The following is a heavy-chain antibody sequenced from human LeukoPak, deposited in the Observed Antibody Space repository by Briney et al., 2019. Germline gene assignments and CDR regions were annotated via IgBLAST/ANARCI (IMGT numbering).Heavy chain of an antibody. V-gene: IGHV3-30-3*01. CDR3: ARERYYYHSSGYTIEY. D-gene: IGHD3-22*01. J-gene: IGHJ4*02. CDR1: GFTFSSSV. Sequence: GGSLRLSCAASGFTFSSSVMHWVRQAPGKGLEWVAVISYDGSNKYYADSVKGRFTISRDNSKNTLYLQMNSLRAEDTAVYYCARERYYYHSSGYTIEYWGQGTLVTVSS. CDR2: ISYDGSNK.